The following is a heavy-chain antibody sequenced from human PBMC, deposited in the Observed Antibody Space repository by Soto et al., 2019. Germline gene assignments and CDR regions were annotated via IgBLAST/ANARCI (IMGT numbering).Heavy chain of an antibody. D-gene: IGHD3-22*01. CDR2: IYYSGSP. Sequence: PSETLSLTCTVSGGSISSYYWSWIRQPPGKGLEWIGFIYYSGSPNYNPSLKSRVTISVDTSNNQFSLKLSSVTAADTAVYYCAREGYYDSSCSSYYFDYWGQGTLVTVSS. CDR1: GGSISSYY. J-gene: IGHJ4*02. V-gene: IGHV4-59*01. CDR3: AREGYYDSSCSSYYFDY.